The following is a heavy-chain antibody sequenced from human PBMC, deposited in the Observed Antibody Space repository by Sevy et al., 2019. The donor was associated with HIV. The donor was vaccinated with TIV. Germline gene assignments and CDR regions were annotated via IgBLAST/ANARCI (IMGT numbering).Heavy chain of an antibody. CDR3: AGRIAVAALDY. CDR2: IYTSGSI. V-gene: IGHV4-61*02. D-gene: IGHD6-19*01. J-gene: IGHJ4*02. CDR1: GGSFSSSSYY. Sequence: SETLSLTCTVSGGSFSSSSYYWNWIRQPAGRGLEWIGRIYTSGSINYNPSLKSRVTMSVDTSKNQFSLKLSSVTAADTAVYYCAGRIAVAALDYWGQGNLVTVSS.